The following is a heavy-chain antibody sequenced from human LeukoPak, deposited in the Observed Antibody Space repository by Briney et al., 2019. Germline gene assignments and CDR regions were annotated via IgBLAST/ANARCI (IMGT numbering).Heavy chain of an antibody. CDR1: GGSFSGYY. D-gene: IGHD2-15*01. CDR3: ARKDCSGGSCKLDY. J-gene: IGHJ4*02. CDR2: INHSGST. V-gene: IGHV4-34*01. Sequence: SETLSLTCAVYGGSFSGYYWSWIRQPPRKGLEWIGEINHSGSTNYNPSLKSRVTISVDTSKNQFSLKLSSVTAADTAVYYCARKDCSGGSCKLDYWGQGTLVTVSS.